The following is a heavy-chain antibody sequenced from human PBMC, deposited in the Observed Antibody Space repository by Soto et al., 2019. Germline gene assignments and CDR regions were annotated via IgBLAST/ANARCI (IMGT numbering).Heavy chain of an antibody. CDR2: IWYDGSNK. D-gene: IGHD3-22*01. V-gene: IGHV3-33*01. CDR3: ARDASDSSALDDAFDI. Sequence: GGSLRVSSAASGFTFSSYGMHWFRQAPGKGLEWVAVIWYDGSNKYYADSVKGRFTISRDNSKNTLYLQMNSLRAEDTAVYYCARDASDSSALDDAFDIWGQGTMVTVSS. CDR1: GFTFSSYG. J-gene: IGHJ3*02.